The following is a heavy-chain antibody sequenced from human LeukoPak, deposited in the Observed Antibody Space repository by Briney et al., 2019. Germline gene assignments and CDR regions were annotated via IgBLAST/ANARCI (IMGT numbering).Heavy chain of an antibody. CDR2: ITSVSSYK. D-gene: IGHD6-13*01. Sequence: PGGSLRLSCKASGFTFSNYAMSWVRQAPGKGLEWVSSITSVSSYKYYADSVKGRFTISRDNAKNSLYLQMNSLRAEDTAVYYCARDRWGSWPEYYFDYWGQGTLVTVSS. CDR3: ARDRWGSWPEYYFDY. CDR1: GFTFSNYA. V-gene: IGHV3-21*01. J-gene: IGHJ4*02.